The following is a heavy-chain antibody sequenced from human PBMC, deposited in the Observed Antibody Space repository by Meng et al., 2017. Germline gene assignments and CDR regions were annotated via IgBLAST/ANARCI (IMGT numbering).Heavy chain of an antibody. D-gene: IGHD1-26*01. Sequence: QVQCVESGAEGKKPGSSVKVSCKASGGTFSSYAISWVRQAPGQGLEWMGGIIPIFGTANYAQKFQGRVTITADKSTSTAYMELSSLRSEDTAVYYCARDGVGATEGYFDYWGQGTLVTVSS. V-gene: IGHV1-69*06. CDR2: IIPIFGTA. J-gene: IGHJ4*02. CDR3: ARDGVGATEGYFDY. CDR1: GGTFSSYA.